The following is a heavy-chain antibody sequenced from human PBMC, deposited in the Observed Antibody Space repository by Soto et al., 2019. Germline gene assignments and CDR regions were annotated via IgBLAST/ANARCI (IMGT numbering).Heavy chain of an antibody. V-gene: IGHV5-51*01. D-gene: IGHD4-17*01. Sequence: GESLKISCKGSGYSFTSYWIGWVRQMPGKGLEWMGIIYPGDSDTRYSPSFQGQVTISADKSISTAYLQWSSLKASDTAMYYCARGAFIFTVTTVNLDYWGQGTLVTVSS. J-gene: IGHJ4*02. CDR1: GYSFTSYW. CDR3: ARGAFIFTVTTVNLDY. CDR2: IYPGDSDT.